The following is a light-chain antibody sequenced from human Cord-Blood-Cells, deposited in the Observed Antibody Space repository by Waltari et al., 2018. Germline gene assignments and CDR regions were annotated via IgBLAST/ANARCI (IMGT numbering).Light chain of an antibody. CDR3: QQSYSTPSIT. J-gene: IGKJ5*01. V-gene: IGKV1-39*01. Sequence: DIQMTQSPSSLSASVGDRVTITCRASKSISSYLNWYQQKPGKAPKLLIYAASSLQSASPSRFSVSGSETDVTLTISSLQPEDFATYYCQQSYSTPSITSGQGTRLEIK. CDR1: KSISSY. CDR2: AAS.